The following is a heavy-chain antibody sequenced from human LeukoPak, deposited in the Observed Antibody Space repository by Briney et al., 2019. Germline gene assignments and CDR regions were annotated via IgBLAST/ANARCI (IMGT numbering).Heavy chain of an antibody. CDR1: GFTFSSYS. V-gene: IGHV3-23*01. Sequence: GGSLRLSCAASGFTFSSYSMNWVRQAPGKGLEWVSAISGSGGSTYYADSVKGRFTISRDNSKNTLYLQMNSLRAEDTAVYYCAKASGQQLFDYWGQGTLVTVSS. D-gene: IGHD6-13*01. J-gene: IGHJ4*02. CDR3: AKASGQQLFDY. CDR2: ISGSGGST.